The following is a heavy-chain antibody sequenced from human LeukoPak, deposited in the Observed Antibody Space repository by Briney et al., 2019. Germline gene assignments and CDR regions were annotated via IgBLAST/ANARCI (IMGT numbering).Heavy chain of an antibody. D-gene: IGHD6-13*01. CDR2: INHSGST. V-gene: IGHV4-34*01. CDR1: GRSFSGYY. Sequence: PSETLSLTCAVYGRSFSGYYWSWLRPPPGQGLEWVGEINHSGSTNYHPSLKSRVTISVDTSKNQFSLKLRSVTAADTAVYYCARAGRVYSSSWYRSGWFDHWGQGTLVTVSS. J-gene: IGHJ5*02. CDR3: ARAGRVYSSSWYRSGWFDH.